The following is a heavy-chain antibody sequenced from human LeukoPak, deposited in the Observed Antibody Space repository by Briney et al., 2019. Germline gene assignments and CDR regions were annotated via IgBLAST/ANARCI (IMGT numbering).Heavy chain of an antibody. CDR1: GFTFSSFW. CDR2: IKRDGGDK. Sequence: GGSLRLSCAASGFTFSSFWMSWVRQAPGKGLEWVANIKRDGGDKYYVDSVKGRFTISRDNAKNTLYLQMNSLRAEDTAVYYCARGSSVVALDWGQGTLVTVSS. V-gene: IGHV3-7*02. CDR3: ARGSSVVALD. J-gene: IGHJ4*02. D-gene: IGHD2-15*01.